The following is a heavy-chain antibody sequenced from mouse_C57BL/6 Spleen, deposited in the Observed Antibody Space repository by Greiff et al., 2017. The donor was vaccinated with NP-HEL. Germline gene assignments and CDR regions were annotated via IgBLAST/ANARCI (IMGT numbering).Heavy chain of an antibody. J-gene: IGHJ4*01. Sequence: EVQLVESGGDLVKPGGSLKLSCAASGFTFSSYGMSWVRQTPDKRLEWVATISSGGSYTYYPDSVKGRFTISRDNAKNTLYLQMSSLKSEDTAMYYCARHDYSNYMLYAMDYWGQGTSVTVSS. CDR2: ISSGGSYT. D-gene: IGHD2-5*01. CDR3: ARHDYSNYMLYAMDY. CDR1: GFTFSSYG. V-gene: IGHV5-6*01.